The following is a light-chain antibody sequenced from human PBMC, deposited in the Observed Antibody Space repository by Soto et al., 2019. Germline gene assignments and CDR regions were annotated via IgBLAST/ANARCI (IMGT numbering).Light chain of an antibody. J-gene: IGKJ2*01. Sequence: EIVLTQSPGTLSLSPGESATLSCRASQSLNSNFLAWYQQKPGQAPRLLVYAASSRATGIPDRFSGSASGTVFTLTISRLEPEDFAVYYCQQYDTSPPRYTFGQGTKLGIK. CDR3: QQYDTSPPRYT. CDR1: QSLNSNF. CDR2: AAS. V-gene: IGKV3-20*01.